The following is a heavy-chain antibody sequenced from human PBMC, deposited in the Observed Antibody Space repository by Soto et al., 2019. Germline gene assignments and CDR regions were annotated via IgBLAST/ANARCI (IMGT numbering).Heavy chain of an antibody. V-gene: IGHV1-69*13. J-gene: IGHJ6*02. D-gene: IGHD4-17*01. CDR3: ARGDDTKIVVTTYYAMDG. Sequence: SVKVSCKASGGSLSKYGISWLRQAPGQGLEWMGGIIPVFGTANYAQKFQGRVTITADESTNIVYMDVTSLRSEDTAVYYCARGDDTKIVVTTYYAMDGWGQGTTVTVSS. CDR2: IIPVFGTA. CDR1: GGSLSKYG.